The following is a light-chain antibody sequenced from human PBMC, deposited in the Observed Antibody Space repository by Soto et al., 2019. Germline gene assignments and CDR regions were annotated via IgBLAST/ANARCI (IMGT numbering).Light chain of an antibody. CDR1: SSNLGAGYD. CDR2: GNR. Sequence: QSVLTQPPSVSGAPVQRVTIPCTGNSSNLGAGYDVHWYQQLPGTAPKLVIYGNRNRPSGVPERFSGSKSGTSASLAITWLQAEDEGDYYCQAYDYSLTASVFGGGTKLTVL. J-gene: IGLJ3*02. V-gene: IGLV1-40*01. CDR3: QAYDYSLTASV.